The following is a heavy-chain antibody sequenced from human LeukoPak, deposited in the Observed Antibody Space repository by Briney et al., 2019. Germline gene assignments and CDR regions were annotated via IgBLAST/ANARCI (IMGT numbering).Heavy chain of an antibody. CDR2: IYSGGTT. D-gene: IGHD3-22*01. CDR3: ARGCYYERSGSCPFDY. J-gene: IGHJ4*02. V-gene: IGHV3-53*01. CDR1: GFIFSNND. Sequence: GGSLRLSCAASGFIFSNNDMSWVRQAPGKGLEWISIIYSGGTTYHADSVKGRFSISRDSSRNTLYLQMKSLRADDTAVYYCARGCYYERSGSCPFDYWGQGSLVTVSS.